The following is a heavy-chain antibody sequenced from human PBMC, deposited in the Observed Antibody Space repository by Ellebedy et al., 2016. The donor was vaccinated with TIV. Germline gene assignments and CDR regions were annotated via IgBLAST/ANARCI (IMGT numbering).Heavy chain of an antibody. CDR3: ASSLTMLRGGMDV. V-gene: IGHV4-59*01. CDR2: LYQRRST. D-gene: IGHD3-10*01. J-gene: IGHJ6*02. Sequence: WIGFLYQRRSTNYNPSLKSRVTISVDTSKNQFSLKLSSVTAADTAVYYCASSLTMLRGGMDVWGQGTTVTVSS.